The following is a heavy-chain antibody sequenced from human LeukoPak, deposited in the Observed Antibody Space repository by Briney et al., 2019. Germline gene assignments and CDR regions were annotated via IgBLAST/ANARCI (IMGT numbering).Heavy chain of an antibody. CDR1: GFTFDDYA. V-gene: IGHV3-43*02. CDR3: ASPAVWGELSLRY. Sequence: GGSLRLSCAASGFTFDDYAIYWVRQGPGKGLEWVSLISGDGGSIYYADSVKGRFTISRDNSKNTVYLQMNSLRAEDTAVYYCASPAVWGELSLRYWGQGTLVTVSS. J-gene: IGHJ4*02. D-gene: IGHD3-16*02. CDR2: ISGDGGSI.